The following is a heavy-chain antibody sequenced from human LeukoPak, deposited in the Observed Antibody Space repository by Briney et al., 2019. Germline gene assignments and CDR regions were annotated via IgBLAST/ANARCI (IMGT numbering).Heavy chain of an antibody. J-gene: IGHJ6*02. D-gene: IGHD3-10*01. CDR2: IKQDGSEK. CDR1: GFTFSSYW. CDR3: ARAYGSGGYYYYGMDV. V-gene: IGHV3-7*04. Sequence: EGSLRLSCAASGFTFSSYWMSWVRQAPGKGLEWVANIKQDGSEKYYVDSVKGRFTISRDNAKNSLSLEMNSLRAEDTAVYYCARAYGSGGYYYYGMDVWGQGTTVTVSS.